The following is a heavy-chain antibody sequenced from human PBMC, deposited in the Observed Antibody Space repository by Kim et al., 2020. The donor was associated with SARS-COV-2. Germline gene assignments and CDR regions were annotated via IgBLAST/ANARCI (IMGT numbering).Heavy chain of an antibody. Sequence: ASVKVSCKASGYTFTSYAMHWVRQAPGQRLEWMGWINAGNGNTKYSQKFQGRVTITRDTSASTAYMELSSLRSEDTAVYYCARGFSWGQSNFDYWGQGTLVTVSS. CDR2: INAGNGNT. CDR1: GYTFTSYA. J-gene: IGHJ4*02. CDR3: ARGFSWGQSNFDY. V-gene: IGHV1-3*01. D-gene: IGHD7-27*01.